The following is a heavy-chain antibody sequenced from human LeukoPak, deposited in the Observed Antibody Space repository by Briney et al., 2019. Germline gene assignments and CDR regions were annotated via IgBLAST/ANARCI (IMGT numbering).Heavy chain of an antibody. CDR2: MNPNSCNT. CDR3: ARGRYDSSGYSLDY. CDR1: GYTFTIYD. Sequence: ASVSVSFKASGYTFTIYDINGVRQARGQGLEWMGWMNPNSCNTGYTQKCQGRVTMNRNTSISTVYMELSSLRAEDTAVYYCARGRYDSSGYSLDYWGQGTLVTVSS. J-gene: IGHJ4*02. V-gene: IGHV1-8*01. D-gene: IGHD3-22*01.